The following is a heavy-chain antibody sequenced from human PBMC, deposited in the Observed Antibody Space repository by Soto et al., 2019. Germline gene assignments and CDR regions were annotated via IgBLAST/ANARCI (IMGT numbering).Heavy chain of an antibody. Sequence: EVRLVESGGTLLQPGGSLRLSCAASGFTFSSYGMNWVRQAPEKGLEWVSYISSTGSLTQYADSVNGRFTISRDNGKNALYLQMHSLRVADTALCYCARGGAARPYYWGQGTVVTVSS. V-gene: IGHV3-48*01. J-gene: IGHJ4*02. CDR3: ARGGAARPYY. D-gene: IGHD6-13*01. CDR1: GFTFSSYG. CDR2: ISSTGSLT.